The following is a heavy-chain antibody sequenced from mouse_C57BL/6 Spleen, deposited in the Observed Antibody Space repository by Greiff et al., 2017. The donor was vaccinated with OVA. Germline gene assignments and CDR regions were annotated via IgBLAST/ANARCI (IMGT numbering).Heavy chain of an antibody. Sequence: QVQLKESGAELVRPGASVKLSCKASGYTFTDYYINWVKQRPGQGLEWIARIYPGSGNTYYNEKFKGKATLTAEKSSSTAYMQLSSLTSEDSAVYFCAGDYDWFAYWGQGTLVTVSA. V-gene: IGHV1-76*01. CDR3: AGDYDWFAY. D-gene: IGHD2-4*01. CDR2: IYPGSGNT. CDR1: GYTFTDYY. J-gene: IGHJ3*01.